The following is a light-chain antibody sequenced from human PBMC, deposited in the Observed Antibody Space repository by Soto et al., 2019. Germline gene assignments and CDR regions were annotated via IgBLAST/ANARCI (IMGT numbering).Light chain of an antibody. Sequence: IQMTQSPSSLSASVGGRVTITCRASQTISSYLNWYQQTPGRAPALLISAASTLQSGVPSRFSGSGSGTDFTLTISRLQPEDLATYYCQQCYSSPYTCGQGTKLEIK. CDR2: AAS. V-gene: IGKV1-39*01. CDR3: QQCYSSPYT. CDR1: QTISSY. J-gene: IGKJ2*01.